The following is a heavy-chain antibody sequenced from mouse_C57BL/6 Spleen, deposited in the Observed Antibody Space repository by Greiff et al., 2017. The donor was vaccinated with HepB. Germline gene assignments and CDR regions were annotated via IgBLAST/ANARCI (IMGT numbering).Heavy chain of an antibody. CDR3: ARWGGYYAMDY. CDR2: IDPSDSYT. J-gene: IGHJ4*01. CDR1: GYTFTSYW. Sequence: QVQLQQSGAELVKPGASVKLSCKASGYTFTSYWMQWVKQRPGQGLEWIGEIDPSDSYTNYNQKFKGKATLTVDTSSSTAYMQLSSLTSEDSAVYYCARWGGYYAMDYWGQGTSVTVSS. V-gene: IGHV1-50*01.